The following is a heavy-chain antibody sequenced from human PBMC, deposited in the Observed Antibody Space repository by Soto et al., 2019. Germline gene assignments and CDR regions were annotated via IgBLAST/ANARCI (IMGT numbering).Heavy chain of an antibody. D-gene: IGHD6-13*01. V-gene: IGHV4-39*01. CDR1: GGSISSSIYY. Sequence: SETLSLTCTVSGGSISSSIYYWGWIRQPPGKGLEWIGSIYYSGSTYYNPSLKSRVTISVDTSKNQFSLKLSSVTAADTAVYYCAKSSSWYDYYGMDVWGQGTTVTVSS. CDR2: IYYSGST. CDR3: AKSSSWYDYYGMDV. J-gene: IGHJ6*02.